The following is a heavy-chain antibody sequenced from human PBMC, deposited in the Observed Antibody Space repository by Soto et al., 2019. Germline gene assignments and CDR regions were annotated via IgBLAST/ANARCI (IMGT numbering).Heavy chain of an antibody. J-gene: IGHJ4*02. Sequence: EVQLLESGGGLVQTGGSLRLSCAASGFTLSSHAMSWVRQAPGKGLGWVSSTIDSVGRPYHADSGRGRFTISRDNSKNTRYRQMNSLRADDTAIYCCAKDKMEQWLVGGYYDYWGQGALVTVSS. D-gene: IGHD6-19*01. CDR1: GFTLSSHA. V-gene: IGHV3-23*01. CDR2: TIDSVGRP. CDR3: AKDKMEQWLVGGYYDY.